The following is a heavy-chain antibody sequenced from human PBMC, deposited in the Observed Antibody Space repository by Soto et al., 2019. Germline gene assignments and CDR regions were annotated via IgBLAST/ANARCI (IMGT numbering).Heavy chain of an antibody. CDR3: ASYYYYYGMDV. CDR2: IYYSGST. Sequence: PSETLSLTCTVSGGSISGGVYYWSWIRQHPGKGLEWIGYIYYSGSTYYNPSLKSRVTISVDTSKNQFSLKLSSVTAADTAVYYCASYYYYYGMDVWGQGTTVTVSS. J-gene: IGHJ6*02. V-gene: IGHV4-31*03. CDR1: GGSISGGVYY.